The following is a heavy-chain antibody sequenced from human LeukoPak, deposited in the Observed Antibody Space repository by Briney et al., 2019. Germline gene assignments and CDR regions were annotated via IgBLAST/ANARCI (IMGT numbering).Heavy chain of an antibody. CDR2: MNPNSGNT. V-gene: IGHV1-8*01. D-gene: IGHD5-18*01. J-gene: IGHJ4*02. Sequence: GASVKVSCKASGYTFTSYDINWVRQATGQRLEWMGWMNPNSGNTGYAQKFQGRVTMTRNTSISTAYMELSSLRSEDTAVYCCARGRGYSYGQFDYWGQGTLVTVSS. CDR3: ARGRGYSYGQFDY. CDR1: GYTFTSYD.